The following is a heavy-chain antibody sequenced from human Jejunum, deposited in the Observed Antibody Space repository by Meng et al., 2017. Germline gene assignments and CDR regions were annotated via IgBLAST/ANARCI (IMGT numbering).Heavy chain of an antibody. CDR1: GGSMNSAGHY. Sequence: QVQLQESGPGLVKPAQTLSPPCTVSGGSMNSAGHYWSWIRQDPGKGLEWIGYIHYSGGTYYNPSLKSRVTISVDTSKNQFSLKLNSVSAADTAVYYCARATAGNSEYFQNWGQGTLVTVSS. CDR2: IHYSGGT. D-gene: IGHD4-23*01. V-gene: IGHV4-31*03. J-gene: IGHJ1*01. CDR3: ARATAGNSEYFQN.